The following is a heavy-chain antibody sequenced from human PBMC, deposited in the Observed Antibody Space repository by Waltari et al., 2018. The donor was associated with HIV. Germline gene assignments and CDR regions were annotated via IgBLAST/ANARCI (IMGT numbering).Heavy chain of an antibody. D-gene: IGHD6-13*01. J-gene: IGHJ6*02. Sequence: QLQLQESGPGLVKPSETLSLTCTVSGGSISSSSYYWGWIRQPPGKRLEWIGSIYYSGSTYYNPSLKSRVTISVDTSKNQFSLKLSSVTAADTAVYYCARESIIAAADHYYYYGMDVWGQGTTVTVSS. V-gene: IGHV4-39*07. CDR1: GGSISSSSYY. CDR2: IYYSGST. CDR3: ARESIIAAADHYYYYGMDV.